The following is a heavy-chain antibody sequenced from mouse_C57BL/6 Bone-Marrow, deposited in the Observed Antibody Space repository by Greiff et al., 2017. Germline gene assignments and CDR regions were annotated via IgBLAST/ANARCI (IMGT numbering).Heavy chain of an antibody. Sequence: VQLQQSGTELVKPGASVKLSCKASGYTFTRYWMHWVKPRPGQGLEWIGNINPSNGGTNYNEKFKSKATMTVDKSYSTAYMQLSSLTSEDSSVYYCSRPYYYGSSLDYWGQGTTLTVSS. D-gene: IGHD1-1*01. CDR1: GYTFTRYW. CDR2: INPSNGGT. CDR3: SRPYYYGSSLDY. V-gene: IGHV1-53*01. J-gene: IGHJ2*01.